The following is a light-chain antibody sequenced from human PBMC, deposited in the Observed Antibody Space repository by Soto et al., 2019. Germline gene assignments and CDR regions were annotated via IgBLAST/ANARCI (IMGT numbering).Light chain of an antibody. Sequence: QSALTQPASVSGSPGQSITISCTGTSSDVGGYNYVSWYQQQPGKAPKLMIYEVRNRPSGVSNRFSGSKSGNTASLTISGLQAEDEADYYCSSYTTSSTRVFGGGTKLTVL. CDR1: SSDVGGYNY. CDR3: SSYTTSSTRV. CDR2: EVR. V-gene: IGLV2-14*01. J-gene: IGLJ2*01.